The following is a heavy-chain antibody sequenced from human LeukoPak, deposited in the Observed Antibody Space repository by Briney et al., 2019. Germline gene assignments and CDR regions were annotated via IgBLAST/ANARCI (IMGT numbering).Heavy chain of an antibody. CDR3: AREGLLVEYGAFDI. CDR2: IYSSGST. V-gene: IGHV4-4*08. J-gene: IGHJ3*02. D-gene: IGHD2-8*02. Sequence: PSETLSLTCTVSGGSISSYYWSWIRQPPGKGLEWIGYIYSSGSTNYNPSLKSRVTMSVDTSKNQFSLKLSSVTDADTAVYYCAREGLLVEYGAFDIWGQGTTGTVSS. CDR1: GGSISSYY.